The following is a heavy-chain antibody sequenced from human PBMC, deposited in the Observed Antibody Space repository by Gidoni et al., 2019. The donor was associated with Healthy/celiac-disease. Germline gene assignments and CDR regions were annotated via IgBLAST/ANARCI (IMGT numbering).Heavy chain of an antibody. CDR3: AAKTAGGYCSGGSCYSPFDY. V-gene: IGHV4-59*08. J-gene: IGHJ4*02. D-gene: IGHD2-15*01. CDR1: GGSTSSYY. CDR2: IYYSGST. Sequence: QVQLQESGPGLVKPSETLSLTCTVSGGSTSSYYWSWIRQPPGKGLEWIGYIYYSGSTNYNPSLKSRVTISVDTSKNQFSLKLSSVTAADTAVYYCAAKTAGGYCSGGSCYSPFDYWGQGTLVTVSS.